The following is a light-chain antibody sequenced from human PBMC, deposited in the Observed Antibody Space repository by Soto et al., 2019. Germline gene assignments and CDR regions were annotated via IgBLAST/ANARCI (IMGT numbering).Light chain of an antibody. CDR1: SSNIGSNY. Sequence: QPVLTQPPSASGTPGQRVTISCSGSSSNIGSNYVCWYQHLPGTAPKLLIYRSDQRPSGVPDRFSGSKSGTSASLAISGLLSEDEADYYCAAWDDSLSGYVFGTGTKLTVL. J-gene: IGLJ1*01. CDR2: RSD. V-gene: IGLV1-47*01. CDR3: AAWDDSLSGYV.